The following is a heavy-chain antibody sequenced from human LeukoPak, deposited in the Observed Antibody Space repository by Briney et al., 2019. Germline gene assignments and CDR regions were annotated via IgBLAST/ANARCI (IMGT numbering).Heavy chain of an antibody. V-gene: IGHV1-69*13. Sequence: SVKVSCKASGGTFISYAISWVRQAPGQGLEWMGGIIPIFGTANYAQKFQGRVTITADESTSTAYMELSSLRSEDTAVYYCARAYCGGDCYPVTYYYYCMDVWGKGTTVTVSS. CDR2: IIPIFGTA. D-gene: IGHD2-21*01. CDR1: GGTFISYA. J-gene: IGHJ6*03. CDR3: ARAYCGGDCYPVTYYYYCMDV.